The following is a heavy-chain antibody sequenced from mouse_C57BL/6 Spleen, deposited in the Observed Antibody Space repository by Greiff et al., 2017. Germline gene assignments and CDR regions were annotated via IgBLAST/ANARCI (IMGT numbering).Heavy chain of an antibody. J-gene: IGHJ4*01. CDR2: ISGGGGNT. CDR1: GFTFSSYT. D-gene: IGHD2-2*01. V-gene: IGHV5-9*01. Sequence: EVMLVESGGGLVKPGGSLKLSCAASGFTFSSYTMSWVRQTPEKRLEWVATISGGGGNTYYPDSVKGRFTISRDNAKNTLYLQMSSLRSEDTALYYCARREVTNYYAMDYWGQGTSVTVSS. CDR3: ARREVTNYYAMDY.